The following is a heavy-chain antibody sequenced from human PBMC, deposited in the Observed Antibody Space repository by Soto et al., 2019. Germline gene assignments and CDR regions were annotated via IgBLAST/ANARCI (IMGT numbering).Heavy chain of an antibody. CDR2: IYYSGTS. Sequence: QLQLQESGPGLVKPSETLSLTCTVSGGSISDDTYYWGWIRQPPGKGLEWIGSIYYSGTSSYNPSLKCRVTMSVYTSKRQLSLRLSAVTAADTAVYYCARLHCDSPNCVPLDPWGQGTLVIVSS. D-gene: IGHD2-2*01. J-gene: IGHJ5*02. CDR1: GGSISDDTYY. V-gene: IGHV4-39*01. CDR3: ARLHCDSPNCVPLDP.